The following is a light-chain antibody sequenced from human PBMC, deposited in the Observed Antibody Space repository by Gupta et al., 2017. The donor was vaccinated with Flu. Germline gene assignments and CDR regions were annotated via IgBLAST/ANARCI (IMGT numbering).Light chain of an antibody. V-gene: IGKV1-39*01. CDR3: QQSYSMPYT. CDR1: QTIGSF. CDR2: SAS. Sequence: GDRVTITCRASQTIGSFFNWYQQKPGQAPKLLIYSASNLQSGVPSRFTGSGSGTDFTLTISSLQPEDFATYYCQQSYSMPYTFGQGTKLEIK. J-gene: IGKJ2*01.